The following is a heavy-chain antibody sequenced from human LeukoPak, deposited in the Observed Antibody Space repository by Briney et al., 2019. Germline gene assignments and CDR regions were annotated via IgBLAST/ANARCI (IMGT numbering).Heavy chain of an antibody. CDR3: TRVSEGGGSSNAFDY. V-gene: IGHV1-46*01. D-gene: IGHD2-15*01. CDR2: INPSGETT. CDR1: GYTFTEYY. J-gene: IGHJ4*02. Sequence: ASVKVSCKASGYTFTEYYIHWVRHAPGQGLEWMGIINPSGETTSHAQKFQGRVSMTRDMSTSTVYLELGSLRSEDTAVYYCTRVSEGGGSSNAFDYWGQGTLVTVSS.